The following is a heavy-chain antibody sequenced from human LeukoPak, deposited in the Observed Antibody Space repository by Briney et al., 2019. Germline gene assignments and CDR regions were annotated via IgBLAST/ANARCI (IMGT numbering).Heavy chain of an antibody. CDR1: GYSISSGYY. CDR2: IYHSGST. V-gene: IGHV4-38-2*02. CDR3: ARRVGVALDY. J-gene: IGHJ4*02. D-gene: IGHD2-15*01. Sequence: WETLSLTCTVSGYSISSGYYWGWIRQPPGKGREWIGSIYHSGSTYYNPSLKSRVTISVDTSKNQFSLKLSPVTAADTAVYYCARRVGVALDYGARGTLVTVSS.